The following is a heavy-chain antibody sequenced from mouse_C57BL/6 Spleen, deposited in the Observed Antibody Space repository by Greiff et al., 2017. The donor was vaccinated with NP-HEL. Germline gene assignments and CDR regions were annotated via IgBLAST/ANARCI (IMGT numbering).Heavy chain of an antibody. CDR3: ARSYDGYYPYAMDY. CDR2: ISSGSSTI. D-gene: IGHD2-3*01. V-gene: IGHV5-17*01. Sequence: EVNLVESGGGLVKPGGSLKLSCAASGFTFSDYGMHWVRQAPEKGLEWVAYISSGSSTIYYADTVKGRFTISRDNAKNTLFLQMTSLRSEDTAMYYCARSYDGYYPYAMDYWGQGTSVTVSS. J-gene: IGHJ4*01. CDR1: GFTFSDYG.